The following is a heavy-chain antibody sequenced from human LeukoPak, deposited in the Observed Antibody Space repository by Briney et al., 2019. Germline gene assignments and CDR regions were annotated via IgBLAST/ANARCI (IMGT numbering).Heavy chain of an antibody. J-gene: IGHJ6*03. CDR3: ARDPLVVPVTEASYYYMDV. D-gene: IGHD2-2*01. Sequence: SVKVSCKASGGTFSSYAISWVRQAPGQGLEWMGGIIPIFGTANYAQKFQGRVTITADESTSTAYMELSSLRSEDTAVYYCARDPLVVPVTEASYYYMDVWGKGTTVTVS. CDR1: GGTFSSYA. CDR2: IIPIFGTA. V-gene: IGHV1-69*01.